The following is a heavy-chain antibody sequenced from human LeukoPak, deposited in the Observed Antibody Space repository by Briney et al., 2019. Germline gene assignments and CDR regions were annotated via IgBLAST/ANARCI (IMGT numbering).Heavy chain of an antibody. CDR1: GYTFTSYD. Sequence: ASVKVSCKASGYTFTSYDINWVRQATGQGLEWMGWINPNSGGTNYAQKFQGRVTMTRDTSISTAYMELSRLRSDDTAVYYCARAFTIFGVVIKIRAFDIWGQGTMVTVSS. J-gene: IGHJ3*02. CDR2: INPNSGGT. CDR3: ARAFTIFGVVIKIRAFDI. V-gene: IGHV1-2*02. D-gene: IGHD3-3*01.